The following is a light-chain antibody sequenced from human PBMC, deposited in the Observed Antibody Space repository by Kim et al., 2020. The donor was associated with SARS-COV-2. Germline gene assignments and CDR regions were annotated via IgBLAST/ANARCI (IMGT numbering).Light chain of an antibody. Sequence: GQRVTISCSGSSSNIESNYVYWYQQLPGTAPKVLIYRNNQRPSGVPDRFSGSKSGTSASLAISGLQSEDEADYYCAAWDDSLSGRVFGGGTQLTVL. CDR2: RNN. CDR3: AAWDDSLSGRV. CDR1: SSNIESNY. V-gene: IGLV1-47*01. J-gene: IGLJ3*02.